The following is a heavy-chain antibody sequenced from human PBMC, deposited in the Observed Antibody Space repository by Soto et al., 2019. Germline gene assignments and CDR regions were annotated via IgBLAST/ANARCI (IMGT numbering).Heavy chain of an antibody. J-gene: IGHJ4*02. Sequence: QVQLVESGGGVVQPGRSLRLSCAASGFTFSSYGMHWVRRAPGKGLEWVAVISYDGSNKYYADSVKGRFTISRDNSKNPLYLQMNSLRAEDTAVYYCAKDLYYCSSTSCSSAYIFDYWGQGTLVTVSS. D-gene: IGHD2-2*01. CDR2: ISYDGSNK. V-gene: IGHV3-30*18. CDR3: AKDLYYCSSTSCSSAYIFDY. CDR1: GFTFSSYG.